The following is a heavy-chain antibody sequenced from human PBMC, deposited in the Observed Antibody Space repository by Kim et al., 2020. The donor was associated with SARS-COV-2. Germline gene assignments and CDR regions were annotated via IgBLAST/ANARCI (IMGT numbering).Heavy chain of an antibody. CDR3: ARARVVVPTAANWFDP. CDR1: GGSISSGGYY. Sequence: SETLSLTCTVSGGSISSGGYYWSWIRQHPGKVLEWIGYIYYSGSTYYNPSLKSRVTILVDTSKNQFSMKLSSVTAADTAVYYCARARVVVPTAANWFDPWGQGTLVTVSS. D-gene: IGHD2-2*01. V-gene: IGHV4-31*03. CDR2: IYYSGST. J-gene: IGHJ5*02.